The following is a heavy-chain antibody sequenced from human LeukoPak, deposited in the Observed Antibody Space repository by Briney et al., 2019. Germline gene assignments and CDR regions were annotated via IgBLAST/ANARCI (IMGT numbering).Heavy chain of an antibody. V-gene: IGHV4-39*07. Sequence: SETLSLTCTVSGGSISSSSYYWGWIRQPPGKGLEWIGSIYYSGSTYYNPSLKSRVTISVDTSKNQFSLKLSSVTAADTAVYYCARNPLNRLSDYWGQETLVTDPS. CDR1: GGSISSSSYY. D-gene: IGHD1-14*01. CDR3: ARNPLNRLSDY. CDR2: IYYSGST. J-gene: IGHJ4*02.